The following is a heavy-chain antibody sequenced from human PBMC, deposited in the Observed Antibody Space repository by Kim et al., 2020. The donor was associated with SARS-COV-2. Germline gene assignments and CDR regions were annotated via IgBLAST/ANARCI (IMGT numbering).Heavy chain of an antibody. CDR2: ISYDGSNK. V-gene: IGHV3-30*04. CDR1: GFTFSSYA. J-gene: IGHJ6*02. Sequence: GGSLRLSCAASGFTFSSYAMHWVRQAPGKGLEWVAVISYDGSNKYYADSVKGRFTISRDNSKNTLYLQMNSLRAEDTAVYYCARGTAMAPSDGMDVWGQG. CDR3: ARGTAMAPSDGMDV. D-gene: IGHD5-18*01.